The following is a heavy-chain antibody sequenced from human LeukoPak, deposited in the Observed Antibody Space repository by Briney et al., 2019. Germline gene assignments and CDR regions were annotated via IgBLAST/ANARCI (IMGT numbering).Heavy chain of an antibody. V-gene: IGHV3-7*05. CDR2: INQDGSEK. J-gene: IGHJ4*02. D-gene: IGHD2-8*01. CDR3: ARGPLRTDVY. CDR1: GFTFSNYW. Sequence: GGSLRLSCAASGFTFSNYWMNWARQAPGKGLEWVANINQDGSEKYYVDSVKGRFTISRDNAKNSLYLQMNSLRAEDTAVYYCARGPLRTDVYWGQGTLVTVSS.